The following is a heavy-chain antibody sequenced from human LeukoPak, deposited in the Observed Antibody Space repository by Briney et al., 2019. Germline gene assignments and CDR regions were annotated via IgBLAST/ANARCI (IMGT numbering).Heavy chain of an antibody. CDR1: GGSVSGHY. CDR3: TRDIRVVGATLYFDF. CDR2: IHYSGST. D-gene: IGHD1-26*01. V-gene: IGHV4-59*02. Sequence: SETLSLTCTVSGGSVSGHYWSWIRQPPGKGLEWIGHIHYSGSTNYNAPLKSRVTMSVDTSKNHFSLNLSSVTAADTAVYYCTRDIRVVGATLYFDFWGQGTLVAVSS. J-gene: IGHJ4*02.